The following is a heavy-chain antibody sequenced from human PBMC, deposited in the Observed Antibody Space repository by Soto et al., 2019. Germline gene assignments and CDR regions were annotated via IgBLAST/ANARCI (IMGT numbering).Heavy chain of an antibody. CDR3: ARGTSGYDYGLFDF. D-gene: IGHD5-12*01. J-gene: IGHJ4*02. V-gene: IGHV1-18*01. CDR2: ISADNDNT. CDR1: GYTFTKYG. Sequence: VQLVQSGGEVRKPGASVTVSCRASGYTFTKYGISWVRQAPGQGLEWMGWISADNDNTNYAQNLHGRVTMTPDTSASTAYMRLRSLRADETAVYFCARGTSGYDYGLFDFWGQGTLVTVSS.